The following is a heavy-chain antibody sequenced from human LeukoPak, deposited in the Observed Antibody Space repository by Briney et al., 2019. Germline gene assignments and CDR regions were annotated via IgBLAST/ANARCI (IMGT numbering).Heavy chain of an antibody. CDR2: INPNSGGT. V-gene: IGHV1-2*02. J-gene: IGHJ4*02. CDR3: VRDAGYCSSSSCLGVHDY. D-gene: IGHD2-2*01. CDR1: GYTFTGYY. Sequence: ASVKVSCKASGYTFTGYYMHWVRQAPGQGLEWMGWINPNSGGTNYAQKFQGRVTMTRDTSISTTYMELSRLRSDDTAVYYSVRDAGYCSSSSCLGVHDYWGQGTLVTVSS.